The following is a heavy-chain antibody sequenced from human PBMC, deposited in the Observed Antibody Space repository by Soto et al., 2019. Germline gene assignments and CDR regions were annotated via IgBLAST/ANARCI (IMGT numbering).Heavy chain of an antibody. Sequence: GASVKVSCKASGYTFTGYYMHWVRQAPGQGLERMGWINPNSGGTNYAQKFQGWVTMTRDTSISTAYMELSRLRSDDTAVYYCARGGYSSSWYDGGPILAGRPNWFDPWGQGTLVTVSS. J-gene: IGHJ5*02. V-gene: IGHV1-2*04. CDR1: GYTFTGYY. CDR2: INPNSGGT. D-gene: IGHD6-13*01. CDR3: ARGGYSSSWYDGGPILAGRPNWFDP.